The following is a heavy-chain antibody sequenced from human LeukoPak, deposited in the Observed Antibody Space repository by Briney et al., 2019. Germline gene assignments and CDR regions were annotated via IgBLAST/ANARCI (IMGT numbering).Heavy chain of an antibody. D-gene: IGHD3-22*01. J-gene: IGHJ5*02. V-gene: IGHV3-48*02. CDR2: MSSSSSTI. Sequence: GGSLRLSCAASGFTFSSYSMNWVRQAPGKGLEWVSYMSSSSSTIYYADSVKGRFTISRDNAKNSLYLQMNSLRDEDTAVYYCARDQTNYYDSSGYSNWFDPWGQGTLVTVSS. CDR1: GFTFSSYS. CDR3: ARDQTNYYDSSGYSNWFDP.